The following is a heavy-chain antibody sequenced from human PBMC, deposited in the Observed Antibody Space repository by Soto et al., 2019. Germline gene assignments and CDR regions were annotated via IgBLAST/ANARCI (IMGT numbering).Heavy chain of an antibody. V-gene: IGHV1-58*02. CDR2: IIVYSGNT. CDR3: ARDRGMAAHFVY. Sequence: SVKVSCKASGFTFTSSAMQWVRQARGQRLEWIGWIIVYSGNTNYAQKFQERVTITRDISTSTAYMELSSLRSDDTAVYYCARDRGMAAHFVYWGQGTLVTVSS. D-gene: IGHD3-10*01. J-gene: IGHJ4*02. CDR1: GFTFTSSA.